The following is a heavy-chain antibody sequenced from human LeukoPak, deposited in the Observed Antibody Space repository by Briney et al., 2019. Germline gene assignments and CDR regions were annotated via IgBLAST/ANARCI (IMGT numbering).Heavy chain of an antibody. D-gene: IGHD3-22*01. CDR2: IYYSGST. Sequence: SETLSLTCTVSGGSISSYYWSWIRQPPGEGLEWIGFIYYSGSTNQNPSLKSRVTMSVDTSKNQFSLNLSSVTAADTAVYYCAGQYYDGSGSYYFDYWGQGTLVTVSS. J-gene: IGHJ4*02. CDR1: GGSISSYY. V-gene: IGHV4-59*08. CDR3: AGQYYDGSGSYYFDY.